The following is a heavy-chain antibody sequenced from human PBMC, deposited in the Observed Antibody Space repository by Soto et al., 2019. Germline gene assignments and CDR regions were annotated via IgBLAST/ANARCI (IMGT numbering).Heavy chain of an antibody. CDR1: GFTFSSYG. Sequence: QAQLVESGEGVVQPGRSLRLSCAASGFTFSSYGMHWVRQAPGKGLEWVAVISYDGSNKYYADSVKGRFTISRDNSKNTLYLQMNSLRAEATAVYYCANDRQQLSFDYWGQGTLVTVSS. D-gene: IGHD6-13*01. CDR3: ANDRQQLSFDY. V-gene: IGHV3-30*18. J-gene: IGHJ4*02. CDR2: ISYDGSNK.